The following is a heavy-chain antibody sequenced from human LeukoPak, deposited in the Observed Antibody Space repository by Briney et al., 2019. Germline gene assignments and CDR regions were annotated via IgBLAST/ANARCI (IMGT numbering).Heavy chain of an antibody. D-gene: IGHD6-13*01. V-gene: IGHV3-20*04. Sequence: GGSLRLSCAASAFTFDDYGMSWVRQAPGKGLEWVSGINWNGGSTVYADSVKGRFTISRDNAKNSLYLQMNSLRAEDTALYYCARDDSSSWWGYFDYWGQGTLVTVSS. CDR2: INWNGGST. J-gene: IGHJ4*02. CDR3: ARDDSSSWWGYFDY. CDR1: AFTFDDYG.